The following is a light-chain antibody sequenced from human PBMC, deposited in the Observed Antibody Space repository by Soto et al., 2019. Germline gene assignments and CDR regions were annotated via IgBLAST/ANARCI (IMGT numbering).Light chain of an antibody. CDR1: QSVSSNY. CDR2: GAS. V-gene: IGKV3-20*01. CDR3: QQYGSSPPIT. J-gene: IGKJ5*01. Sequence: EIVLTQSPGTLSLSPGERATLSCRASQSVSSNYLAWYQQKPGQAPRLLIYGASSRATGIPDRFSGSGSGTDFTLTLSRLEPEDFAVYYCQQYGSSPPITFVQGTRLEIK.